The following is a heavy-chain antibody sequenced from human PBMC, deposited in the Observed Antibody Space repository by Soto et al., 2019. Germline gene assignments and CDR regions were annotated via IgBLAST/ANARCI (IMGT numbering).Heavy chain of an antibody. CDR1: GFTFSSYA. CDR3: AKLAPYYDFWSGYYPFGY. Sequence: EVQLLESGGGLVQPGGSLRLSCAASGFTFSSYAMSWVRQAPGKGLEWVSAISGSGGSTYYADSVKGRFTISRDNSKNTLYLQMNSLRAEDTAVYYCAKLAPYYDFWSGYYPFGYWGQGTLVTVSS. D-gene: IGHD3-3*01. V-gene: IGHV3-23*01. J-gene: IGHJ4*02. CDR2: ISGSGGST.